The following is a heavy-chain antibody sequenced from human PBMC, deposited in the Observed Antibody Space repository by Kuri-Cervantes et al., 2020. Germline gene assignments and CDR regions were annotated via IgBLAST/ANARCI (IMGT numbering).Heavy chain of an antibody. CDR2: INPSGGST. CDR3: ARDRRLWEIKPTNWFDP. V-gene: IGHV1-46*01. Sequence: ASVKVSCKASGYTFTSYDINWVRQATGQGLEWMGIINPSGGSTSYAQKFQGRVTMTRDTSTSTVYMELSSLRSEDTAVYYCARDRRLWEIKPTNWFDPWGQGTLVTVSS. J-gene: IGHJ5*02. CDR1: GYTFTSYD. D-gene: IGHD3-16*01.